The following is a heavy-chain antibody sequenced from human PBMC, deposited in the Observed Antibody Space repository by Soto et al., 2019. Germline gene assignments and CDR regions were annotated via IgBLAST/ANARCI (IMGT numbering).Heavy chain of an antibody. V-gene: IGHV1-18*01. D-gene: IGHD3-3*01. CDR3: AIFGVVIIPDYYYYGMDV. J-gene: IGHJ6*02. CDR2: ISAYNGNT. CDR1: GYTFTSYG. Sequence: ASVKVSCKASGYTFTSYGISWVRQAPGQGLEWMGWISAYNGNTNYAQKLQGRVTMTTDTSTSTAYMELRSLRSDDTAVYYCAIFGVVIIPDYYYYGMDVWGQGTTVTV.